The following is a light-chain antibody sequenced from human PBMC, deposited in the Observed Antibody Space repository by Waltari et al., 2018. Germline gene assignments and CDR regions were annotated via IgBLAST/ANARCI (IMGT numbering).Light chain of an antibody. J-gene: IGKJ2*01. Sequence: DIMMTQSPDSLAVSLGEGATINCKSSQSILFTSNNKNYLAWYQQRPGQPPKLLIYWASTRESGVPDRFSGSGSGTDFTLTISSLQTEDVAVYYCQQYYSTPYTFGQGTKLEI. V-gene: IGKV4-1*01. CDR1: QSILFTSNNKNY. CDR3: QQYYSTPYT. CDR2: WAS.